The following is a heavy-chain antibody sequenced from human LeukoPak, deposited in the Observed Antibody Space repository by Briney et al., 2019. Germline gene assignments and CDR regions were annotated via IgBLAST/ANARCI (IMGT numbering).Heavy chain of an antibody. CDR2: ISGSGGST. CDR3: AKDLGDGPTIFY. CDR1: GFTFSSYA. V-gene: IGHV3-23*01. D-gene: IGHD3-10*01. J-gene: IGHJ4*02. Sequence: GGSLRLSCAASGFTFSSYAMSWVRQAPGKGLEWVSAISGSGGSTYYADSVKGRFTISRDNFKNTLYLQMNSLRAEDTAVYYCAKDLGDGPTIFYWGQGTLVTVSS.